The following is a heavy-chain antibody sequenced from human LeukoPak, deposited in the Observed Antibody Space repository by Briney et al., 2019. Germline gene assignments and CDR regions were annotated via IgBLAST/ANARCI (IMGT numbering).Heavy chain of an antibody. CDR1: GGSITTTNY. D-gene: IGHD1-26*01. V-gene: IGHV4-4*02. J-gene: IGHJ5*02. CDR2: ISLTGRT. CDR3: SRESGPYCPFGH. Sequence: PSETLSLTCGVSGGSITTTNYWSWVRPPPGGGLVWTGEISLTGRTHYNPSLKSRVNISIDESKNHLYLNLASVTAADTAVYYCSRESGPYCPFGHWGQGTLVAVTS.